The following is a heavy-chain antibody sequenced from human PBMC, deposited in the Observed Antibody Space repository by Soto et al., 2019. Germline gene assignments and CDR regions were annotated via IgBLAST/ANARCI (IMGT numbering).Heavy chain of an antibody. D-gene: IGHD4-17*01. V-gene: IGHV1-69*13. CDR2: IIPIFGTA. Sequence: SVKVSCTASGGTFSIYAISWVRQAPGQGLEWMGGIIPIFGTANYAQKFQGRVTITADESTSTAYMELRSLRSDDTAVYYCARDYGDWSRDFDYWGQGTLVTVSS. CDR3: ARDYGDWSRDFDY. J-gene: IGHJ4*02. CDR1: GGTFSIYA.